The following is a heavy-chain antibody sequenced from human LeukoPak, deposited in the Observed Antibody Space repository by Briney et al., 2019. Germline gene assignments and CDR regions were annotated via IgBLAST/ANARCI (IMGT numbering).Heavy chain of an antibody. V-gene: IGHV7-4-1*02. CDR1: GYTFTSYA. J-gene: IGHJ3*02. CDR2: INTNTGNP. Sequence: ASVTVSCKASGYTFTSYAMNWVRQAPGQGLEWMGWINTNTGNPTYAQGFTGRFVFSMDTSVSTAYLQISSLKAEDTAVYYCARVVRWYDFWSGYRDDAFDIWGQGTMVTVSS. D-gene: IGHD3-3*01. CDR3: ARVVRWYDFWSGYRDDAFDI.